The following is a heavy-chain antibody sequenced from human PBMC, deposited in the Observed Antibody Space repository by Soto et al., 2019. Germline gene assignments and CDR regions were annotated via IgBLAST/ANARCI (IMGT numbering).Heavy chain of an antibody. Sequence: SETLSLTWTVCGGSISSYYWSWIRQPPGKGLEWIGYIYYSGSTNYNPSLKSRVTISVDTSKNQFSLKLSSVTAADTAVYYCARDAGPAANYYYYGMDVWGQGTTVTVSS. D-gene: IGHD2-2*01. V-gene: IGHV4-59*01. CDR3: ARDAGPAANYYYYGMDV. CDR1: GGSISSYY. J-gene: IGHJ6*02. CDR2: IYYSGST.